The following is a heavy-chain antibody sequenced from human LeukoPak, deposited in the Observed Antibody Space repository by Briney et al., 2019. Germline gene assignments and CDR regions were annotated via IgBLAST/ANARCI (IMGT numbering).Heavy chain of an antibody. CDR3: ATPGGLQQLVRY. Sequence: SQTLSLTCTVSGGSISSGSYYWSWIRQPAGKGLEWIGRIYTSGSTNYNPSLKSRVTISVDTSKNQFSLKLSSVTAADTAVYYCATPGGLQQLVRYWGQGTLVTVSS. J-gene: IGHJ4*02. CDR1: GGSISSGSYY. CDR2: IYTSGST. V-gene: IGHV4-61*02. D-gene: IGHD6-13*01.